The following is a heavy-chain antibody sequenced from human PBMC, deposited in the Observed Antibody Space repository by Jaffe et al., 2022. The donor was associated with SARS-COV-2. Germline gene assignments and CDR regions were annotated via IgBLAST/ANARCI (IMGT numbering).Heavy chain of an antibody. D-gene: IGHD2-21*02. CDR1: GFIFDDHT. J-gene: IGHJ4*02. CDR3: ALDMVTPNNFDY. V-gene: IGHV3-48*01. CDR2: ISSSSGTK. Sequence: EVQLVESGGGLVQPGGSQRLSCAGSGFIFDDHTMHWVRQAPGKGLEWVAFISSSSGTKYYADAVRGRFTISRDNAKNSLFLQMNNLRAEDTAVYYCALDMVTPNNFDYWGQGTLVTVSS.